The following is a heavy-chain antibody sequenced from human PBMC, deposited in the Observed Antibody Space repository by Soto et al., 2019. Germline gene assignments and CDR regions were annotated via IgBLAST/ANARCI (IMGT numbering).Heavy chain of an antibody. Sequence: SETLSLTCAVSGASIGTSNWWSWVRQSPGKGLEWIGEIHDSGSTEYNPSLKSRVTISLDKSKNQFSLNVSSVTAADTAVYYCARLKTYDILNKSDYLGQGSLVTVS. J-gene: IGHJ4*02. D-gene: IGHD3-9*01. CDR2: IHDSGST. CDR1: GASIGTSNW. V-gene: IGHV4-4*02. CDR3: ARLKTYDILNKSDY.